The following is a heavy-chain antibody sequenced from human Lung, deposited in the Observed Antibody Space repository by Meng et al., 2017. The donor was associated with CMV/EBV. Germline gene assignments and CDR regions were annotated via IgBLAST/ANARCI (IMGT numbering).Heavy chain of an antibody. CDR1: GGSIGSGGYY. CDR2: IYYTGST. Sequence: QVKLQESGPGLVRPSPTLSLTCTVSGGSIGSGGYYWSWIRQHPGKGLEWIGYIYYTGSTFYNPSLKSRVTISVDTSKNQFSLKLIPATAADTAVYYCAREAGRDGYATPKFDYWGQGTLVTVSS. CDR3: AREAGRDGYATPKFDY. D-gene: IGHD5-24*01. J-gene: IGHJ4*02. V-gene: IGHV4-31*03.